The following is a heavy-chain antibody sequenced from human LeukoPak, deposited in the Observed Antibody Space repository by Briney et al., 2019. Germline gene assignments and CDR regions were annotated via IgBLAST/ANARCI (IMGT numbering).Heavy chain of an antibody. J-gene: IGHJ6*02. CDR2: MNPNSGNT. CDR1: GYTFTSYD. Sequence: ASVKVSCKASGYTFTSYDINWVRQATGQGLEWMGWMNPNSGNTGYAQKFQGRVTMTRNTSISTAYMELSSLRSEDTAVYYCVRASLMYNLPDYYDILTGYYNVYYYYGMDVWGQGTTVTVSS. V-gene: IGHV1-8*01. CDR3: VRASLMYNLPDYYDILTGYYNVYYYYGMDV. D-gene: IGHD3-9*01.